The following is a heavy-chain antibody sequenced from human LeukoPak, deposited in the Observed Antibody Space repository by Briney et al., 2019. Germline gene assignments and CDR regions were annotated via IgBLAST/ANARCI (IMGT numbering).Heavy chain of an antibody. Sequence: GGSLGLSCAASGFTFSSYAMHWVRQAPGKGLEWVAVISYDGSNKYYADSVKGRFTISRDNSKNTLYLQMNSLRAEDTAVYYCAIEGGVSGWPYYFDYWGQGTLVTVSS. CDR2: ISYDGSNK. CDR3: AIEGGVSGWPYYFDY. CDR1: GFTFSSYA. J-gene: IGHJ4*02. D-gene: IGHD6-19*01. V-gene: IGHV3-30*04.